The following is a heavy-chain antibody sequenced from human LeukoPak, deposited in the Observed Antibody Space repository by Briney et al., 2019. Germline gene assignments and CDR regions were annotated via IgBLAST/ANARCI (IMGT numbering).Heavy chain of an antibody. CDR3: ARDLEYSSSWYQVWFDP. CDR1: GFTFSSYW. D-gene: IGHD6-13*01. Sequence: PGGSLRLSCAASGFTFSSYWMHWVRQAPGKGLGWASRINSDGSRTNYADSVKGRFPISRDNAKNTLYLQMNSLRAEDTAVYYCARDLEYSSSWYQVWFDPWGQGTLVTVSS. V-gene: IGHV3-74*01. CDR2: INSDGSRT. J-gene: IGHJ5*02.